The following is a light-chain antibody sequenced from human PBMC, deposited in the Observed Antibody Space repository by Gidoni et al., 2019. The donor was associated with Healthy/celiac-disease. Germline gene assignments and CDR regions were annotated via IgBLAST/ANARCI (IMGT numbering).Light chain of an antibody. CDR3: QQYYSTPCS. J-gene: IGKJ2*04. Sequence: DIVMTQSPDSLAVSLCERATINCKSSQSVLYSSNNKNYLAWYQQKPGQPPKLLIYWASTRESGVPDRFSVSGSGTDFTLTISSLQAEDVAVYYCQQYYSTPCSFGQGTKLEIK. V-gene: IGKV4-1*01. CDR1: QSVLYSSNNKNY. CDR2: WAS.